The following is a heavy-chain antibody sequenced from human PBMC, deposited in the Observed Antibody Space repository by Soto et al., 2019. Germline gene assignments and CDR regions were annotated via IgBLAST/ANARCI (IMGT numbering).Heavy chain of an antibody. CDR2: ISTYNGDT. V-gene: IGHV1-18*01. CDR1: GYTFTRSG. D-gene: IGHD3-22*01. CDR3: AGEGVGPYDDFGMDV. J-gene: IGHJ6*02. Sequence: ASVKVSCKASGYTFTRSGISWVRQAPGQGLEWMGWISTYNGDTNYAQTFQGRVTMTTDTSTSTVHMEVRSLRSDDTAVYYCAGEGVGPYDDFGMDVWGQGTPVTVSS.